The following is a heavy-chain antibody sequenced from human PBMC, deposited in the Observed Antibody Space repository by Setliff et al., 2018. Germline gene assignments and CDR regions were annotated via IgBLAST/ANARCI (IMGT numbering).Heavy chain of an antibody. V-gene: IGHV4-59*01. CDR3: ARRVNYYDSSGYYYSWFYFDY. CDR2: INYSGST. J-gene: IGHJ4*02. Sequence: PLETLSLTCSVSDGSISSFYWSWIRQPPGKGLEWIGYINYSGSTSYNPSLKSRVTISVDSSKNQVSLKLSSVTAADTAMYYCARRVNYYDSSGYYYSWFYFDYWGQGTLVTVSS. D-gene: IGHD3-22*01. CDR1: DGSISSFY.